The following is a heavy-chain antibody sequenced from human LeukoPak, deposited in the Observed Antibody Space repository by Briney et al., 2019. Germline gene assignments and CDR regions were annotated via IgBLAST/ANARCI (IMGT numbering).Heavy chain of an antibody. D-gene: IGHD5-18*01. CDR3: ASRKDTPHLPDY. CDR1: GFTFSLYT. J-gene: IGHJ4*02. Sequence: PGGSLRLSCAASGFTFSLYTMHWVRQAPGKGLEWVSVISYDGTKKYYADSVRGRFTISRDNSQNTLYLQMNSLKPEDTAVYYCASRKDTPHLPDYWGQGTLVTVSS. V-gene: IGHV3-30-3*01. CDR2: ISYDGTKK.